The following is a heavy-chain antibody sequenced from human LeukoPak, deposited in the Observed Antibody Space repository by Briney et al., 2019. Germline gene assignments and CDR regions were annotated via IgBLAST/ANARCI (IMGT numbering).Heavy chain of an antibody. CDR2: IYTSGST. CDR1: GGSISSYY. Sequence: PSETLSLTCTVSGGSISSYYWSWIRQPAGKGLEWIGRIYTSGSTNYNPSLKSRVTMSVDTSKNQFSLKLSSVTAADTAVYYCARADAARLPYYYGMDVWGQGTTVTVSS. D-gene: IGHD6-6*01. J-gene: IGHJ6*02. CDR3: ARADAARLPYYYGMDV. V-gene: IGHV4-4*07.